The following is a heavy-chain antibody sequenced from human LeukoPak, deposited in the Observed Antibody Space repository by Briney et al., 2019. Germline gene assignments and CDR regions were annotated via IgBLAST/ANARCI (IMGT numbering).Heavy chain of an antibody. J-gene: IGHJ5*02. CDR3: ARDTAMVTGGTFWFDP. D-gene: IGHD5-18*01. CDR1: GFTFSSYS. Sequence: PGGSLRLSCAASGFTFSSYSMNWVRQAPGKGLEGVSSISSSSSYIYYADSVKGRFTISRDNAKNSLYLQMNSLRAEDTAVYYCARDTAMVTGGTFWFDPWGQGTLVTVSS. CDR2: ISSSSSYI. V-gene: IGHV3-21*01.